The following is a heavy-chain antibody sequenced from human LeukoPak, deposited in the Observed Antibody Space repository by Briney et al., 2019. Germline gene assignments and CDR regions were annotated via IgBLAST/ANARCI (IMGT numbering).Heavy chain of an antibody. D-gene: IGHD6-19*01. CDR3: ARDRSSGWYGTGNWFDP. V-gene: IGHV3-21*01. CDR2: ISSSSSYI. Sequence: PGGSLRLSCAASGFTFSSYSMNWVRQAPGKGLEWVSSISSSSSYIYYADSVKGRFTISRDNAKNSLYLQMNSLRAEDTAVYYCARDRSSGWYGTGNWFDPWGQGTLVTVSS. J-gene: IGHJ5*02. CDR1: GFTFSSYS.